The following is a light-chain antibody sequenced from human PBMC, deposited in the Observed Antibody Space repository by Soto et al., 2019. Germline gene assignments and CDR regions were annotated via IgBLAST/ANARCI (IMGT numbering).Light chain of an antibody. CDR3: QQYGSSPWT. CDR2: GAS. CDR1: QSVSSSY. J-gene: IGKJ1*01. V-gene: IGKV3-20*01. Sequence: ENVLTQSPGTLSLSPGERATLSCRASQSVSSSYLAWYQHKPGQAPSLLIYGASSRATGIPDRFSGSGSGTDFTLTISRLEPEDFAVYYCQQYGSSPWTFGQGTKVEIK.